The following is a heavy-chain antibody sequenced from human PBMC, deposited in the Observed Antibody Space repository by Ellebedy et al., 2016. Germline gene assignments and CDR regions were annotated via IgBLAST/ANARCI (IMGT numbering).Heavy chain of an antibody. CDR1: GFPLNTDRVT. V-gene: IGHV2-5*01. J-gene: IGHJ4*02. CDR2: IYGNDIK. D-gene: IGHD4-11*01. Sequence: SGPTLVKPTQTLTLTCTFSGFPLNTDRVTVGWVRQPPGKALEWLAFIYGNDIKRRSPSLESRLTITKDTSKNQVVLTVTNMDPVDTATYFCVHRTTVTSVDYWGQGTLVTVSS. CDR3: VHRTTVTSVDY.